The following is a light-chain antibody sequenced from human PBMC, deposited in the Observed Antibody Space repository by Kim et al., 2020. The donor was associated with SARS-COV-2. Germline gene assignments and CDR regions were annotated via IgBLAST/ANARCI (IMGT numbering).Light chain of an antibody. J-gene: IGLJ2*01. CDR2: GRN. CDR1: SLRTYY. Sequence: ELTQDPAVSVALGQTVRITCQGDSLRTYYATWXQQKPRQAPVLVIYGRNNRPSGIPDRFSGSASGNTASLTISGAQAEDEADFYFQSRDSGGNVVFGG. CDR3: QSRDSGGNVV. V-gene: IGLV3-19*01.